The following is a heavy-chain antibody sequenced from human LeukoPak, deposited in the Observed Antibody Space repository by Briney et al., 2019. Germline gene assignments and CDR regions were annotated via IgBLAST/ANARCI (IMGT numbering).Heavy chain of an antibody. D-gene: IGHD5-18*01. Sequence: SETLSLTCAVYGGSFSGYYWSWIRQPPGKGLEWIGEINHSGSTNHNPSLKSRVTISVDTSKNQFSLKLSSVTAADTAVYYCARGRRGYSYGPIDYWGQGTLVTVSS. V-gene: IGHV4-34*01. J-gene: IGHJ4*02. CDR2: INHSGST. CDR1: GGSFSGYY. CDR3: ARGRRGYSYGPIDY.